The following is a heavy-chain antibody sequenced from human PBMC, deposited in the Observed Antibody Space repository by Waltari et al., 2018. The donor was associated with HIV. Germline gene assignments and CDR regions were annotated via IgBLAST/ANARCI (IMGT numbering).Heavy chain of an antibody. Sequence: EVQRVESGGGLVQPGGSLRVYCADTGFNISRYRMHRVRQAPGKGLVCQEKRKTVGSSTNYEDSVNGRFTISRDNAKNTLYLQMNSLRAEDMSVYYCSRDLGYYDVLTGYLTNWSFDYWGQGTLVTVSS. CDR2: RKTVGSST. CDR1: GFNISRYR. J-gene: IGHJ4*02. CDR3: SRDLGYYDVLTGYLTNWSFDY. D-gene: IGHD3-9*01. V-gene: IGHV3-74*01.